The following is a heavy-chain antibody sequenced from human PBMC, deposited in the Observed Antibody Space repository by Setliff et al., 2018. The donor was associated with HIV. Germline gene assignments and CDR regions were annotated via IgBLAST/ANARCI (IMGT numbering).Heavy chain of an antibody. CDR1: GGSINSYY. J-gene: IGHJ6*02. CDR3: ARDAAFGGSSWYYYGMDV. CDR2: IYATGST. V-gene: IGHV4-4*07. D-gene: IGHD6-13*01. Sequence: PSETLSLTCTVSGGSINSYYWSWIRQPAGKGLEWIGRIYATGSTNYNPSLKSRVTMSIDTSKNQFSLKMTSVTAADTAVYYCARDAAFGGSSWYYYGMDVWGQGTTVTVS.